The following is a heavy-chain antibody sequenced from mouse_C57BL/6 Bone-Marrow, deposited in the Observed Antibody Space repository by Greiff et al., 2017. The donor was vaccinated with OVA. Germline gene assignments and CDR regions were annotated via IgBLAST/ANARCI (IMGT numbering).Heavy chain of an antibody. CDR3: ARNSYDGYYGYFEV. CDR2: IWSGGST. J-gene: IGHJ1*03. V-gene: IGHV2-2*01. CDR1: GFSLTSYG. D-gene: IGHD2-3*01. Sequence: VQLQESGPGLVQPSQSLSITCTVSGFSLTSYGVHWVRQSPGKGLEWLGVIWSGGSTDYNAAFISRRSISKDNSKSQVFFKMNSLQAYDTAIYYCARNSYDGYYGYFEVWGTGTTGTVSS.